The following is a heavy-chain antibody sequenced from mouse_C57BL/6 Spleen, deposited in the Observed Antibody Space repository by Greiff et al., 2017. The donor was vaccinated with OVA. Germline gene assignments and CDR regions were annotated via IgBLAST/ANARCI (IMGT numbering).Heavy chain of an antibody. V-gene: IGHV3-6*01. CDR1: GYSITSGYY. D-gene: IGHD2-12*01. J-gene: IGHJ2*01. CDR3: ALTFDY. CDR2: ISYDGSN. Sequence: EVQLQESGPGLVKPSQSLSLTCSVTGYSITSGYYWNWIRQFPGNNLEWMGYISYDGSNNSNPSLKNRISITRDTSKNQFFLKLNSVTTEDSATYYCALTFDYWGQGTTLTVSS.